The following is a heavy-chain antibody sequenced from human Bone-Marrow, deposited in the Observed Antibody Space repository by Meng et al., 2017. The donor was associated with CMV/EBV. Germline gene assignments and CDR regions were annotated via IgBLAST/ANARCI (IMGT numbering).Heavy chain of an antibody. CDR2: MNPNSGNT. D-gene: IGHD3-22*01. CDR3: ARDYFESCGSSSFAYYGMDV. CDR1: GYTFTSFD. V-gene: IGHV1-8*01. Sequence: ASVKVSCKASGYTFTSFDINWVRQAPGQGLEWMGWMNPNSGNTGYAQKFQGRVTMTRSTSTSTAYMELSGLRSGDTAVYYCARDYFESCGSSSFAYYGMDVWGQGTTVTGSS. J-gene: IGHJ6*01.